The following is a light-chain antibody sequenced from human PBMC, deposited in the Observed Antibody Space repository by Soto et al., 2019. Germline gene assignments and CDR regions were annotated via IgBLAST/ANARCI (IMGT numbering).Light chain of an antibody. V-gene: IGLV4-69*01. Sequence: QAVVTQSPSASACLGASVKLTCTLSSGHSTYAIAWHQQQSEKGPRFLMKINSDGSHSKGDGYFDRFSGSSSGAERHLTISSLQSEDEADYYCQSLGTGIQVFGGGTKLTVL. CDR2: INSDGSH. CDR1: SGHSTYA. J-gene: IGLJ3*02. CDR3: QSLGTGIQV.